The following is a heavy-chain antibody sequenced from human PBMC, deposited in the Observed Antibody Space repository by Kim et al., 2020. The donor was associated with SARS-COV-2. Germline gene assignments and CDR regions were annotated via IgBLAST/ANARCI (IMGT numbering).Heavy chain of an antibody. CDR1: GYTFTSYG. J-gene: IGHJ4*02. V-gene: IGHV1-18*01. D-gene: IGHD6-13*01. CDR2: ISAYNGNT. CDR3: ARDRSRVAAAGTGDY. Sequence: ASVKVSCKASGYTFTSYGITWVRQAPGQGLEGMGWISAYNGNTNYAQKLQGRVTMTTDTSTSTAYMELRSLTSDDTAVYYCARDRSRVAAAGTGDYWGQGTLVTVSS.